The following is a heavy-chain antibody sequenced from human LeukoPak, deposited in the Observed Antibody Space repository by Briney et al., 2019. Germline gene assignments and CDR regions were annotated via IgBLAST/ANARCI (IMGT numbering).Heavy chain of an antibody. J-gene: IGHJ1*01. V-gene: IGHV3-30*18. CDR1: GFTFSSYG. CDR3: AKDPFSYSWSFLITAYFQH. D-gene: IGHD5-18*01. CDR2: ISYDGSNK. Sequence: GGSLRLSCAASGFTFSSYGMHWVRQAPGKGLEWVAVISYDGSNKYYADSVKGRFTISRDNSKNTLYLQMNSLRAEDTAVYYCAKDPFSYSWSFLITAYFQHWGQGTLVTISS.